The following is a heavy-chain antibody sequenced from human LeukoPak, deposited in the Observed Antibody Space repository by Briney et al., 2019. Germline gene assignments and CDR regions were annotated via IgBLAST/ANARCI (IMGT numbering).Heavy chain of an antibody. Sequence: SETLSLTCAVYGGSFSGYYWSWIRQPPGKGLEWIGEINHSGSTNYNPSLKSRVTISVDKSKNQFSLKLSSVTAADTAAYYCARIRGFGADYYYYYMDVWGKGTTVTVSS. CDR2: INHSGST. CDR1: GGSFSGYY. CDR3: ARIRGFGADYYYYYMDV. J-gene: IGHJ6*03. V-gene: IGHV4-34*01. D-gene: IGHD3-10*01.